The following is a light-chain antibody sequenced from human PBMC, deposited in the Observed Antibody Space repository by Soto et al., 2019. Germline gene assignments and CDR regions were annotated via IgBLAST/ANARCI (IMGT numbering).Light chain of an antibody. J-gene: IGKJ2*01. CDR3: QQYGSSYT. V-gene: IGKV3-20*01. CDR2: GAS. Sequence: EIVLTQSPGTLSLSPGERATLSCRASQSVSGTYLAWYQQKPGQAPRLLIYGASSRATGIPDRFSGSGSGTDFTLTISRLEPEDFVVYYCQQYGSSYTFGQGTKLEIK. CDR1: QSVSGTY.